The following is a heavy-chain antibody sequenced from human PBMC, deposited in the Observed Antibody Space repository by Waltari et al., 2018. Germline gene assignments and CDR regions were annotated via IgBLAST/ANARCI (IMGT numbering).Heavy chain of an antibody. J-gene: IGHJ4*02. CDR2: IYYSGST. V-gene: IGHV4-59*01. CDR1: GGSISSYY. D-gene: IGHD3-9*01. CDR3: AGRGMLHFDHRFDY. Sequence: QVQLQESGPGLVKPSETLSLTCTVSGGSISSYYWSWIRQPPGKGLEWIGYIYYSGSTNYNPSLKSRVTISVDTSKNQFSLKLSSVTAADTAVYYCAGRGMLHFDHRFDYWGQGTLVTVSS.